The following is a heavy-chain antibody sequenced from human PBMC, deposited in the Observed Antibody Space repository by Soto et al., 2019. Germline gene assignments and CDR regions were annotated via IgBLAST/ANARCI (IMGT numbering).Heavy chain of an antibody. D-gene: IGHD6-13*01. J-gene: IGHJ5*02. CDR1: GYTFTGYY. V-gene: IGHV1-2*02. Sequence: WASVKVSCKASGYTFTGYYMHWVRQAPGQGLEWMGWINPNSGGTNYAQKLQGRVTMTTDTSTSTAYMELRSLRSDDTAVYYCARCIAAAPSNSSDPWGQGPLVTLSS. CDR2: INPNSGGT. CDR3: ARCIAAAPSNSSDP.